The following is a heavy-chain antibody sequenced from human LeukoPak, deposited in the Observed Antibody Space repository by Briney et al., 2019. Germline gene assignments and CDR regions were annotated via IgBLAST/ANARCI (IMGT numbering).Heavy chain of an antibody. V-gene: IGHV3-30*18. D-gene: IGHD4-17*01. CDR1: GFTFSSYG. CDR2: ISYDGSNK. Sequence: GGSLRLSCAASGFTFSSYGMHWVRQAPGKGLEWVAVISYDGSNKYYADSVKGRFTISRDNSKNTLYPQMNSLRAEDTAVYYCAKDVENGDYCFDYWGQGTLVTVSS. CDR3: AKDVENGDYCFDY. J-gene: IGHJ4*02.